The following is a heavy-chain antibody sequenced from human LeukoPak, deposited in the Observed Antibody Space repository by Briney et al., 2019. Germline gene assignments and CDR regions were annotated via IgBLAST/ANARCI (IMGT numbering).Heavy chain of an antibody. CDR3: ARTVYYYRDDAYYRNFDL. CDR2: IKSDGSLT. Sequence: GGSLRLSCAASGFAFSNYWMHWVRQVPGKGLVWVSRIKSDGSLTAYANSVKGRFTISRDNAKSALFLQMNSLRAEDSAVYYCARTVYYYRDDAYYRNFDLWGQGTLVTVSS. D-gene: IGHD3-22*01. J-gene: IGHJ4*02. V-gene: IGHV3-74*03. CDR1: GFAFSNYW.